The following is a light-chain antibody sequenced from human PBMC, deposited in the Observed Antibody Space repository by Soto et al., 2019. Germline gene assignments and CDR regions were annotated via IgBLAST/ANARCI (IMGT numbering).Light chain of an antibody. J-gene: IGKJ1*01. V-gene: IGKV1-5*03. CDR2: KAS. Sequence: DIQMTQSPSTLSASVGDRVTITCRASQSIGSWLAWYQQKPGKVPKLLLYKASSLESGVPSRFGGSGSGTEFILTISSLQPDDFATYYCQQYNTYSSFGQGTKVEIK. CDR1: QSIGSW. CDR3: QQYNTYSS.